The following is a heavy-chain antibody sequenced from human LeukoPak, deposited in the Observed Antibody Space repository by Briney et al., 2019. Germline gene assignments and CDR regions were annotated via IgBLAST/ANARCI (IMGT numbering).Heavy chain of an antibody. CDR3: ARTQGYCSGSSCYEFDY. D-gene: IGHD2-15*01. CDR2: IKEDGSEK. CDR1: GFTFSNYW. Sequence: GSLRLSCAASGFTFSNYWMTWVRQAPGKGLEWVANIKEDGSEKYYVESVKGRFTISRDNAKNSLYLQMNSLRAEDTAVYYCARTQGYCSGSSCYEFDYWGQGTLVTVSS. J-gene: IGHJ4*02. V-gene: IGHV3-7*01.